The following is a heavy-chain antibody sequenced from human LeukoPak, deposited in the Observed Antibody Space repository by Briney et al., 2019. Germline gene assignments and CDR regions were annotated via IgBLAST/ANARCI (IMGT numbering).Heavy chain of an antibody. J-gene: IGHJ3*02. D-gene: IGHD6-13*01. CDR2: IKQDGSEK. Sequence: GGSLRLSCAASGFTFSSYWMSWVRQAPGKGLEWVANIKQDGSEKYYVDSVKGRFTISRDNAKNTLYLQMNSLRAEDTAVYYCARVSRIAAAANAFDIWGQGTMVTVSS. CDR3: ARVSRIAAAANAFDI. V-gene: IGHV3-7*01. CDR1: GFTFSSYW.